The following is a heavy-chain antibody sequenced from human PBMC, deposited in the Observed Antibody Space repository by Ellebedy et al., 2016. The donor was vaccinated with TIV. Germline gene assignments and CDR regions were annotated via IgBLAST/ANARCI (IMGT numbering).Heavy chain of an antibody. CDR2: INAGNGNT. CDR3: ARIHRFKYFYY. J-gene: IGHJ4*02. CDR1: GYTFQNYS. Sequence: AASVKVSCKASGYTFQNYSIHWVRQAPGQSLEWMGWINAGNGNTKYSQQFQGRVTITRDTSANTAYMELSSLRSEDTSVFYCARIHRFKYFYYWGQGTLVTVSS. V-gene: IGHV1-3*01.